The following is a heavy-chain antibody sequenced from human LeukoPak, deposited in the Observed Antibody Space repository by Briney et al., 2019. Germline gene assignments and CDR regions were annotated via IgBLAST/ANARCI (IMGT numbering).Heavy chain of an antibody. J-gene: IGHJ4*02. CDR3: ARVLRITMVRGVAPDY. V-gene: IGHV1-2*02. Sequence: ASVKVSCKASGYTFTGYYMHWVRQAPGQGLEWMGWINPNSGGTNYAQKFQGRVTMTRDTSISTAYMELSRLRSDDTAVYYCARVLRITMVRGVAPDYWGQGTLVTVSS. D-gene: IGHD3-10*01. CDR2: INPNSGGT. CDR1: GYTFTGYY.